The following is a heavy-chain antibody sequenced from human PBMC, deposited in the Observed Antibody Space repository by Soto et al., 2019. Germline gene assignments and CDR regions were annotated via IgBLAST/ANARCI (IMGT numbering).Heavy chain of an antibody. D-gene: IGHD2-8*02. CDR2: ISYDGSNK. CDR1: GFTFSSYA. V-gene: IGHV3-30-3*01. CDR3: ARDGNLGWSN. J-gene: IGHJ4*02. Sequence: QVQLVESGGGVVQPGRSLRLSCAASGFTFSSYAMHWVRQAPGKGLEWVAVISYDGSNKYYADSVKGRFTISRDNSKNTLYLQMNSLRAEDTAVYYCARDGNLGWSNWGQGTLVTVSS.